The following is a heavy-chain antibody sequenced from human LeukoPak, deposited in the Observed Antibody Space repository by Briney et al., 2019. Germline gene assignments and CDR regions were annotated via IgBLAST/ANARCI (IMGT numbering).Heavy chain of an antibody. CDR1: GGTFSSYA. CDR2: IIPIFGTA. D-gene: IGHD1-1*01. CDR3: ARNWNDAFDAFDI. Sequence: ASVTVSCKASGGTFSSYAISWVRQAPGQGLEWMGGIIPIFGTANYAQKFQGRVTITADKSTSTAYMELSSLRSEDTAVYYCARNWNDAFDAFDIWGQGTMVTVSS. J-gene: IGHJ3*02. V-gene: IGHV1-69*06.